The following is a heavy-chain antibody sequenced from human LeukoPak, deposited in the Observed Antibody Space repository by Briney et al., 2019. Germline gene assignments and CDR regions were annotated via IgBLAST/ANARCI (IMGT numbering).Heavy chain of an antibody. V-gene: IGHV3-48*03. D-gene: IGHD3-22*01. CDR3: AGSAYYRDFDY. Sequence: GGSLRLSCAASGFTFSSYEMNWVRQAPGKGLEWVSYISSFGSTIYYADSVKGRFTISRDNAKNSLYLQMNSLRAEDTAVYYCAGSAYYRDFDYWGQGTLVTVSS. J-gene: IGHJ4*02. CDR2: ISSFGSTI. CDR1: GFTFSSYE.